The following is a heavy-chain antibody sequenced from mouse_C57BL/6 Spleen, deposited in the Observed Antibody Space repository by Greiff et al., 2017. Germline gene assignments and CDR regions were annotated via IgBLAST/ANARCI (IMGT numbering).Heavy chain of an antibody. Sequence: VQLQQSGAELVKPGASVKMSCKASGYTFTSYWITWVKQRPGQGLEWIGDIYPGSGSTNYNEKFKSKATLTVDTSSSTAYMQLSSLNSEVSAVYYCARKLTGTSDWYFDVWGTGTTVTVSS. CDR2: IYPGSGST. CDR1: GYTFTSYW. V-gene: IGHV1-55*01. CDR3: ARKLTGTSDWYFDV. J-gene: IGHJ1*03. D-gene: IGHD4-1*01.